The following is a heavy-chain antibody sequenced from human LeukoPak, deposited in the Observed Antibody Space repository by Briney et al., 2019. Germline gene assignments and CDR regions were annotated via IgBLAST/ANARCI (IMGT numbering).Heavy chain of an antibody. D-gene: IGHD3-22*01. CDR2: INSDGSST. J-gene: IGHJ4*02. V-gene: IGHV3-74*01. CDR1: GFTFSSYS. CDR3: ATTYYYDRSGYAGY. Sequence: GGSLRLSCAASGFTFSSYSMNWVRQAPGKGLVWVSRINSDGSSTDYADSVKGRFTISRDNAKNTLYLQMNSLGAEDTAVYYCATTYYYDRSGYAGYWGQGTLVTVSS.